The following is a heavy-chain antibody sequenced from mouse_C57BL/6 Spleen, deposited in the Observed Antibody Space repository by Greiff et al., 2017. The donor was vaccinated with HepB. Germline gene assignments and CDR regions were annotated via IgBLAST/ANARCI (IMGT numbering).Heavy chain of an antibody. CDR1: GYTFTSYG. J-gene: IGHJ4*01. Sequence: QVQLQQSGAELARPGASVKLSCTASGYTFTSYGISWVKQRPGQGLEWIGEIYPRSGNTYYNEKFKGKATLTADKSSSTAYMELRSLTSEDAAVYFCASYRNTYYAFDCWGQGTSVTVSS. CDR3: ASYRNTYYAFDC. CDR2: IYPRSGNT. V-gene: IGHV1-81*01.